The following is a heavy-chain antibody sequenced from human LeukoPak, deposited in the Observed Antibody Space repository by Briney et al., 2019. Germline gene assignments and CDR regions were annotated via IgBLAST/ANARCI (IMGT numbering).Heavy chain of an antibody. CDR3: AKIRFLEWLLYFSEEY. CDR2: ISGSGGST. V-gene: IGHV3-23*01. Sequence: GWSLRLSCAASGFTFSSYAMSWVRQAPGNGLEWVSAISGSGGSTYYADSVKGRFTISRDNSKNTLYLQMNSLRAEDTAVYYCAKIRFLEWLLYFSEEYWGQGTLVTVFS. J-gene: IGHJ4*02. CDR1: GFTFSSYA. D-gene: IGHD3-3*01.